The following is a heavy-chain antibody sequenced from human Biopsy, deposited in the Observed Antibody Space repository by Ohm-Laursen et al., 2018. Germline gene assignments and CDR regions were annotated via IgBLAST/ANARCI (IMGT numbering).Heavy chain of an antibody. CDR2: IYYSVIT. D-gene: IGHD4-11*01. Sequence: SETLSLTCTVSGDSVTKYYWIWIRQPPGKGLEWIGHIYYSVITNYNPSLQSRVTISVDTSRNQFSLTLSTVTAADTVVYFCARDSEILDYGNFKYYHYYGMDVWGQGTKVTVSS. CDR1: GDSVTKYY. J-gene: IGHJ6*02. V-gene: IGHV4-59*02. CDR3: ARDSEILDYGNFKYYHYYGMDV.